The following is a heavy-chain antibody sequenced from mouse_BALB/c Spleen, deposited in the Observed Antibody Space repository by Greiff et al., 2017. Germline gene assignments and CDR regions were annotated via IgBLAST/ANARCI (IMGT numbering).Heavy chain of an antibody. CDR2: IWAGGST. CDR3: ARDLDGNYLFAY. Sequence: VKLQESGPGLVAPSQSLSITCTVSGFSLTSYGVHWVRQPPGKGLEWLGVIWAGGSTNYNSALMSRLSISKDNSKSQVFLKMNSLQTDDTAMYYCARDLDGNYLFAYWGQGTLVTVSA. CDR1: GFSLTSYG. D-gene: IGHD2-1*01. J-gene: IGHJ3*01. V-gene: IGHV2-9*02.